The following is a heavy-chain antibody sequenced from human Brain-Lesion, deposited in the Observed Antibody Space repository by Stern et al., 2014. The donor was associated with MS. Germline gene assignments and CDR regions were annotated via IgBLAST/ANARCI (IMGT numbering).Heavy chain of an antibody. J-gene: IGHJ4*02. CDR1: GYTLTELS. CDR3: ATLSPGAGGNYYRHFDY. Sequence: QVPLVESGAEVKKPGASVKVSCKVSGYTLTELSMHWVRQAPRKGLEWMGGFGPEDGETIYAQKFQGRVTMTEDTSTDTAYMELSSLRSEDTAVYYCATLSPGAGGNYYRHFDYWGQGTLVTVSS. CDR2: FGPEDGET. V-gene: IGHV1-24*01. D-gene: IGHD1-26*01.